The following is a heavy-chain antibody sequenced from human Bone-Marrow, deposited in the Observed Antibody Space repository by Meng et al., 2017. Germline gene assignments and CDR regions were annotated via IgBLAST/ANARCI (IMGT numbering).Heavy chain of an antibody. CDR2: INHSGST. J-gene: IGHJ4*02. Sequence: QVQLQQWGAVLLKPSETLSLTCAVYGGSFSGYYWSWIRQPPGKGLEWIGEINHSGSTNYNPSLKSRVTISVDTSKNQFSLKLSSVTAADTAVYYCARDNTMIGSFDYWGQGTLVTVSS. D-gene: IGHD3-22*01. CDR3: ARDNTMIGSFDY. V-gene: IGHV4-34*01. CDR1: GGSFSGYY.